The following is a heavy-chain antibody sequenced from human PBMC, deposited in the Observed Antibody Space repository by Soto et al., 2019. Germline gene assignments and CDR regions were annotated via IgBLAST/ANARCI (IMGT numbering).Heavy chain of an antibody. CDR2: IYYSGST. CDR3: ARGNYYDLYYFDY. J-gene: IGHJ4*02. V-gene: IGHV4-39*01. Sequence: SETLSLTCTVSGGSISSSSYYWGWIRQPPGKGLEWIGSIYYSGSTYYNPSLKSRVTISADTSKNQFSLKLSSVTAADTAVYYCARGNYYDLYYFDYWGQGTLVTVSS. D-gene: IGHD3-22*01. CDR1: GGSISSSSYY.